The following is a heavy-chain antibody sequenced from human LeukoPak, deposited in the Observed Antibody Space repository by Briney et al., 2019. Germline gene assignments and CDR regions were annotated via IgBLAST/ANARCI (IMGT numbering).Heavy chain of an antibody. J-gene: IGHJ4*02. D-gene: IGHD6-13*01. CDR1: GGTFDNYA. V-gene: IGHV1-69*06. Sequence: ASVKVSCKPSGGTFDNYAISWVRQAPGQGLEWMGGIIPIFGTTDYAQKFQDRATITADKSTRTAYMELSSLRSEDTAVYYCATVGASAGAPFDYWGQGTLVTVSS. CDR2: IIPIFGTT. CDR3: ATVGASAGAPFDY.